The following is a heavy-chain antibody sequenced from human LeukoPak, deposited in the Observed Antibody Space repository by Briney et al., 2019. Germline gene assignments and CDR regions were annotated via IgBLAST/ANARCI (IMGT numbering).Heavy chain of an antibody. D-gene: IGHD3-10*01. Sequence: PGESLRLSCAASGFTLSSYAMSWVRQAPGKGLEWVSAISGSGGSTYYADSVKGRFTISRDNSKNTLYLQMTSLRAEDTAIYYCAKDLVTGSLDYWGQGTLVTVSS. V-gene: IGHV3-23*01. CDR2: ISGSGGST. CDR3: AKDLVTGSLDY. CDR1: GFTLSSYA. J-gene: IGHJ4*02.